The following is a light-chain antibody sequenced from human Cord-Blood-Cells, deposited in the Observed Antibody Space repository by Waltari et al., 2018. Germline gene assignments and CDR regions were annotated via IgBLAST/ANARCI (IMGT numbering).Light chain of an antibody. V-gene: IGLV2-14*01. J-gene: IGLJ3*02. CDR3: SSYTSSSTWV. Sequence: QSALTQPASVSGSPGQSITISCTGTSSDVGGYNYVSWYQKHPGKAPKLMSYDVSNRPSGVSNRFSGSKSGNTASLSISGLQAEDEADYYCSSYTSSSTWVFGGGTKLTVL. CDR2: DVS. CDR1: SSDVGGYNY.